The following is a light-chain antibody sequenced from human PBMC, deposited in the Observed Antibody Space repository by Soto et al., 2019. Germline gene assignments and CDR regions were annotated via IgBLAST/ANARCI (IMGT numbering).Light chain of an antibody. CDR3: QQRSNGREFT. V-gene: IGKV3-11*01. J-gene: IGKJ3*01. Sequence: EIVLTQSPATLSLSPGERATLSCRASQSVSSYLAWYQQKPGQAPRLLIYDASNRATGIPARFSGSGSGTDFTLTISSLEPEDFAVYYCQQRSNGREFTFGPGTKVDIK. CDR1: QSVSSY. CDR2: DAS.